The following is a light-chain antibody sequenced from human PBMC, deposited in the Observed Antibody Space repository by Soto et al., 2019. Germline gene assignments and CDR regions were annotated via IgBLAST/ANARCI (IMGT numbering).Light chain of an antibody. J-gene: IGKJ1*01. CDR3: QQYYITPWT. CDR1: QSVLYSSTNKNY. Sequence: DIVMTQSPDSLAVSLGERATINCESSQSVLYSSTNKNYLAWYQQKPGQPPKLLIYWASTRESGVPDRFSGSGSGTDFTLTISSLQAEDVAVYYCQQYYITPWTFGQGTKVEIK. V-gene: IGKV4-1*01. CDR2: WAS.